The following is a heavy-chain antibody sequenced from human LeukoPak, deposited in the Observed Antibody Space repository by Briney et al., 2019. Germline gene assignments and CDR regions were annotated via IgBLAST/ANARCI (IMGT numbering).Heavy chain of an antibody. V-gene: IGHV1-3*01. D-gene: IGHD2-15*01. J-gene: IGHJ6*02. CDR3: ARGGQGWYAGMDV. CDR2: ISAGNDNT. Sequence: GASVKVSCKASGYTFTNYTIHWVRQAPGQSLEWMGWISAGNDNTKDSQKVHGRFAITRDRSASTVYMELRSLTSEDTAVYYCARGGQGWYAGMDVWGQGTTVTVSS. CDR1: GYTFTNYT.